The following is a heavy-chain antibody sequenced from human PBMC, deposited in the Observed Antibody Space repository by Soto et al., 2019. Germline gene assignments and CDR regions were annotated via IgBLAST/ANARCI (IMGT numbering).Heavy chain of an antibody. V-gene: IGHV4-38-2*01. CDR3: ARLAVAGISPTDVWYYYDGMDV. J-gene: IGHJ6*02. CDR2: IYHGGST. D-gene: IGHD6-19*01. CDR1: GYSISSGYY. Sequence: SDTLSLTCAVSGYSISSGYYWGWMGQPPGKGLEWMGGIYHGGSTYYNPSLRRLVTISVETSKTQFSLRLSSVTAADTAVYYCARLAVAGISPTDVWYYYDGMDVWGQCTSVT.